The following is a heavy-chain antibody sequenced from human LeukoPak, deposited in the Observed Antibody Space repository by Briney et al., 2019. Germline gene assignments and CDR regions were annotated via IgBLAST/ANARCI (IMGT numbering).Heavy chain of an antibody. CDR2: INPGDSDT. CDR1: AYSSTSYC. CDR3: ARQSRDGSKTRGYYFDY. J-gene: IGHJ4*02. Sequence: RESLKISSKASAYSSTSYCIGWVRHMPPKGLEWMGIINPGDSDTRYSPSFQGQVTISADKSISTVYLQWSSLKASDTAMYYCARQSRDGSKTRGYYFDYWGQGTLVTVSS. D-gene: IGHD3-10*01. V-gene: IGHV5-51*01.